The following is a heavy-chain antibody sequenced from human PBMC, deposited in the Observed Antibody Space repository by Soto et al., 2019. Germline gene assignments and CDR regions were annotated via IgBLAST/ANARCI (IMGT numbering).Heavy chain of an antibody. D-gene: IGHD3-22*01. CDR1: GFTFSSYS. J-gene: IGHJ3*02. V-gene: IGHV3-21*01. CDR3: ARDKARYYDSSGYYLDAFDI. CDR2: ISSSSSYI. Sequence: PGGSLRLSCAASGFTFSSYSVNWVRQAPGKGLEWVSSISSSSSYIYYADSVKGRFTISRDNAKNSLYLQMNSLRAEDTAVYYCARDKARYYDSSGYYLDAFDIWGQGTMVTVSS.